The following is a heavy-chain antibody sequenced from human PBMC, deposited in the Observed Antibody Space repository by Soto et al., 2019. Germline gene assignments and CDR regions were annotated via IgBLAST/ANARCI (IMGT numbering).Heavy chain of an antibody. D-gene: IGHD2-15*01. CDR3: AREYCSGGSCYSNWFDP. CDR2: IYSGGST. V-gene: IGHV3-53*04. J-gene: IGHJ5*02. CDR1: GFTVSSNY. Sequence: VGSLRLSCAASGFTVSSNYMSWVRQAPGKGLEWVSVIYSGGSTYYADSVKGRFTISRHNSKNTLYLQMNSLRAEDTAVYYCAREYCSGGSCYSNWFDPWGQGTLVTVSS.